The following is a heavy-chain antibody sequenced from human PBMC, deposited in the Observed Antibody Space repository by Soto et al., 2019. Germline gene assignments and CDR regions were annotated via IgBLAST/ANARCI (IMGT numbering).Heavy chain of an antibody. CDR3: ASYIVATDYAFDAFDI. D-gene: IGHD5-12*01. Sequence: SETLSLTCTVSGGSVSSGGYYWSWIRQPPGKGLEWIGYIYHSGSTYYNPSLKSRVTISVDRSKNQFSLKLSSVTAADTAVYYCASYIVATDYAFDAFDIWGQGTMVTVSS. CDR1: GGSVSSGGYY. V-gene: IGHV4-30-2*01. CDR2: IYHSGST. J-gene: IGHJ3*02.